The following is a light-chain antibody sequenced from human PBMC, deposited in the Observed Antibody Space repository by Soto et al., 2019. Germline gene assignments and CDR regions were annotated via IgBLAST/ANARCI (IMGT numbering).Light chain of an antibody. Sequence: QSALTQPASVSGSPGQSITISCTGTSSDVGGYNYVSWYQQYPGKAPKLMVYEVSNRLSGVSNRFSGSKSGNTASLTISGLQAEDEADYYCSSYTSSSTYVFGTGTKVTVL. CDR1: SSDVGGYNY. CDR3: SSYTSSSTYV. V-gene: IGLV2-14*01. J-gene: IGLJ1*01. CDR2: EVS.